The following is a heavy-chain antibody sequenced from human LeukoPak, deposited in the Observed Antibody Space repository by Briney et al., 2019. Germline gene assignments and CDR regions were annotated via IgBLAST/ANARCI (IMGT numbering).Heavy chain of an antibody. J-gene: IGHJ4*02. Sequence: SETLSLTCTVSGGSISSSSYYWGWIRQPPGKGLEWIGSIYYSGSTYYNPSLKSRVTISVDTSKNQFSLKLSSVTAADTAVYYCARPPRQSPFYGSGSSYFDYWGQGTLVTVSS. V-gene: IGHV4-39*07. CDR2: IYYSGST. D-gene: IGHD3-10*01. CDR3: ARPPRQSPFYGSGSSYFDY. CDR1: GGSISSSSYY.